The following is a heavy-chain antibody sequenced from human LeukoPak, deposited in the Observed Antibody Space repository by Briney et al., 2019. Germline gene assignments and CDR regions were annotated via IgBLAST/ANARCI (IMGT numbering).Heavy chain of an antibody. CDR2: ISGSGGST. V-gene: IGHV3-23*01. D-gene: IGHD3-10*01. Sequence: GGSLRLSCAASGCTFSSYAMSWVRQAPGKGLEWVTAISGSGGSTYYTDSVKGRFTISRDNSKNTLYLQMNSLRAEDTAVYYCAKSEGSGILYYFDYWGQGTLVTVSS. CDR3: AKSEGSGILYYFDY. J-gene: IGHJ4*02. CDR1: GCTFSSYA.